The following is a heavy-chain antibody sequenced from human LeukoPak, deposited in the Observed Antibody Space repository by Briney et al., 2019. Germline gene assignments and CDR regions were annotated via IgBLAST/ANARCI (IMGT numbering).Heavy chain of an antibody. D-gene: IGHD1-26*01. V-gene: IGHV3-23*01. Sequence: GGSLRLSCAASGFTFSSYWMSWVRQAPGKGLEWVSAISGSGGSTYYADSVKGRFTISRDNSKNTLYLQMNSLRAEDTAVYYCAKAKTSGSYYDPLDYWGQGTLVTVSS. CDR1: GFTFSSYW. J-gene: IGHJ4*02. CDR3: AKAKTSGSYYDPLDY. CDR2: ISGSGGST.